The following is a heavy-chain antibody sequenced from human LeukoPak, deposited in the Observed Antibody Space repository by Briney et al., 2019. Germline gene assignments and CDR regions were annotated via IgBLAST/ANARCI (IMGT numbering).Heavy chain of an antibody. CDR3: ARDGLSWHVRYDFWSGYDKYGMDV. V-gene: IGHV3-33*01. J-gene: IGHJ6*02. CDR2: IWYDGSNK. Sequence: GRSLRLSCAASGFTISSYGMHWVRQAPGKGLEWVAVIWYDGSNKYYADSVKGRFTISRDNSKNTLYLQMNSLRAEDTAVYYCARDGLSWHVRYDFWSGYDKYGMDVWGQGTTVTVSS. D-gene: IGHD3-3*01. CDR1: GFTISSYG.